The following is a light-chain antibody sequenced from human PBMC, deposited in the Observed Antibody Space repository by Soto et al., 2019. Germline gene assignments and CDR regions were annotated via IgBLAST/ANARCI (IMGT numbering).Light chain of an antibody. J-gene: IGKJ1*01. V-gene: IGKV3-20*01. CDR1: QSVTDNY. CDR2: GAT. Sequence: IVFTQSPCTLASSPGCRATLSCIASQSVTDNYLAWYQHKPGQAPRLLIYGATSRATGIPDRFSGSGSGTDFTLTISRLEPEDFAVYYCQQYGNSPWTFGQGTRWIS. CDR3: QQYGNSPWT.